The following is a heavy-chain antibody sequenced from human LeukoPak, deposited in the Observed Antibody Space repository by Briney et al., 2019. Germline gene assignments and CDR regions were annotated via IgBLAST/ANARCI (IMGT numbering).Heavy chain of an antibody. J-gene: IGHJ3*02. Sequence: KPSETLSLTCTVSGGSMGSYYWGWIRQPPGKGLEWIGYIYYSGGTNYNPSLKSRVTISVDTSKNLFSLKLSSVTAADTAVYYCARVRQQVVHDAFDIWGQGTMVIVSS. CDR2: IYYSGGT. D-gene: IGHD6-13*01. CDR3: ARVRQQVVHDAFDI. V-gene: IGHV4-59*01. CDR1: GGSMGSYY.